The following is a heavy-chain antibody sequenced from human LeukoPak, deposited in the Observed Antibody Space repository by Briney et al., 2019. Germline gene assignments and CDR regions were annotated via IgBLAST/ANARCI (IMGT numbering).Heavy chain of an antibody. CDR1: GFMFNSYA. D-gene: IGHD6-19*01. V-gene: IGHV3-23*01. CDR2: IVGSGSTT. J-gene: IGHJ6*02. Sequence: GGSLRLSCAASGFMFNSYAMSWVRQAPGKGLEWVSAIVGSGSTTYYADSVKGRFTISRDNFKNTLYLQMNGLRVEGMAVYYCAKPVAGPYFYYYNGMDVWGQGTTVTVSS. CDR3: AKPVAGPYFYYYNGMDV.